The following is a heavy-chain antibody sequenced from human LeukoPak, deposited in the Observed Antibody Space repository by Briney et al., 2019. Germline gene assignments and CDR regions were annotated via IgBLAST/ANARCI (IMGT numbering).Heavy chain of an antibody. D-gene: IGHD1-1*01. Sequence: GGSLRLSCAASGFTFSSYAMSWVRQAPGKGLEWVTYISSSSSTINYADSVKGRFTISRDNAKNSLYLQMNSLRAEDTAVYYCVRGNPYNWSYWGQGTLVTVSS. J-gene: IGHJ4*02. CDR3: VRGNPYNWSY. CDR1: GFTFSSYA. CDR2: ISSSSSTI. V-gene: IGHV3-48*04.